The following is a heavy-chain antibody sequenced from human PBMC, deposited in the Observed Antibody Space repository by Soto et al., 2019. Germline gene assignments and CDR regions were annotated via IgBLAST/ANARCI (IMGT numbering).Heavy chain of an antibody. CDR2: INPNSGGT. Sequence: XSVKVSCKASGYTFTCYYMHWVRQAPGQGLEWMGWINPNSGGTNYAQKFQGRVTMTRDTSISTSYMELSRLRSDDTAVYYCAREAHCTNGVCIDSDDFDFWGQGTMVTVSS. V-gene: IGHV1-2*02. J-gene: IGHJ3*01. CDR3: AREAHCTNGVCIDSDDFDF. D-gene: IGHD2-8*01. CDR1: GYTFTCYY.